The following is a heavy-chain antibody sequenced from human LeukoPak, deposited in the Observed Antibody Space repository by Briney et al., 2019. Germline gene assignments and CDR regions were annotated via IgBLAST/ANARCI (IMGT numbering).Heavy chain of an antibody. CDR2: IYYSGST. V-gene: IGHV4-39*01. CDR3: ARGRITIFGVVTDEPNWFDP. Sequence: PSETLSLTCTVSGGSISSSSYYWGWIRQPPGKGLEWIGSIYYSGSTYYNPSLKSRVTISVDTSKNQFSLKLSSVTAADTAVYYCARGRITIFGVVTDEPNWFDPWGQGTLVTVSS. CDR1: GGSISSSSYY. J-gene: IGHJ5*02. D-gene: IGHD3-3*01.